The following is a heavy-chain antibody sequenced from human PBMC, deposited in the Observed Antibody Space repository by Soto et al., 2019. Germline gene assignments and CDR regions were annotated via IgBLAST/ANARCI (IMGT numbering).Heavy chain of an antibody. D-gene: IGHD3-10*01. V-gene: IGHV1-2*02. CDR2: INPNSGGT. CDR3: ARDPNGSGSFDY. CDR1: GYTFTGYY. J-gene: IGHJ4*02. Sequence: WASVKVSCKVSGYTFTGYYMHWVRQAPGQGLEWMGWINPNSGGTNYAQKFQGRVTMTRDTSISTAYMELSRLRSDDTAVYYCARDPNGSGSFDYWGQGTLVTVSS.